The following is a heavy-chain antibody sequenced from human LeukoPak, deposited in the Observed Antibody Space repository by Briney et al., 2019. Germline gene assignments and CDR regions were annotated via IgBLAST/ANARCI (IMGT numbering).Heavy chain of an antibody. D-gene: IGHD5-12*01. CDR3: AKERGYSGGPVDY. J-gene: IGHJ4*02. CDR2: INGGGTNT. Sequence: PGGSLRHSCAASAFTFSSCSMTWVRQAPGKGLEWVSAINGGGTNTYYADSVKGRFTISRDNSKNTLYLQMNSLRAEDTAVYYCAKERGYSGGPVDYWGQGTPVTVSS. CDR1: AFTFSSCS. V-gene: IGHV3-23*01.